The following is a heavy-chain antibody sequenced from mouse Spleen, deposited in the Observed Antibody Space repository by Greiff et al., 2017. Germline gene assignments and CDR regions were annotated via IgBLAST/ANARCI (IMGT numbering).Heavy chain of an antibody. J-gene: IGHJ4*01. CDR1: GYTFTDYY. V-gene: IGHV1-76*01. CDR2: IYPGSGNT. Sequence: QVQLQQSGAELVRPGASVKLSCKASGYTFTDYYINWVKQKPGQGLEWIARIYPGSGNTYYNEKFKGKATLTAEKSSSTAYMQLSSLTSEDSAVYFCARHPKDAMDYWGQGTSVTVSS. CDR3: ARHPKDAMDY.